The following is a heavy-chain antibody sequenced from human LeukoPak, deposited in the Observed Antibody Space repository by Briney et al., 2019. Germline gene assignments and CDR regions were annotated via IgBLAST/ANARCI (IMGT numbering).Heavy chain of an antibody. J-gene: IGHJ6*02. D-gene: IGHD3-9*01. V-gene: IGHV3-23*01. CDR1: GFTFSSYA. CDR3: AKDRGTWYDILTGYYTAGYYYYGMDV. Sequence: GGSLRLSCAASGFTFSSYAMSWVRQAPGKGLEWVSAISGSGGSTYYADSVKGRFTISRDNSNNTLYLQMNSLRAEDTAVYYCAKDRGTWYDILTGYYTAGYYYYGMDVWGQGTTVTVSS. CDR2: ISGSGGST.